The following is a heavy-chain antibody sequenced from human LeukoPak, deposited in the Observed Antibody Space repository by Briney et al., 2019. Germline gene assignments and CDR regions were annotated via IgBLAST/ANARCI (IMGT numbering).Heavy chain of an antibody. CDR2: MNPNSGNT. J-gene: IGHJ3*02. CDR3: ARPAPYYDFWSGYQFDAFDI. V-gene: IGHV1-8*01. CDR1: GYTFTSYD. D-gene: IGHD3-3*01. Sequence: AAVKVSCKASGYTFTSYDINWVRQATGQGLEGMGWMNPNSGNTGYAQKFQGRVTMTRNTSISTAYMELSSLRSEDTAVYYCARPAPYYDFWSGYQFDAFDIWGQGTMVTVSS.